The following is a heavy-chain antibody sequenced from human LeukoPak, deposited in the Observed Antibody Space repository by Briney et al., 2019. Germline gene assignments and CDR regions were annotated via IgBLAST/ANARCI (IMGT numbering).Heavy chain of an antibody. Sequence: PGGSLRLSCAASGFTFSSYWMSWVRQAPGKGLEWVANIKQDGSEKYYVDSVKGRFTISRDNAKNSLYLQLNNLKAGDTAVYYCARALTRDALDLWGQGTMVTVSS. CDR2: IKQDGSEK. CDR1: GFTFSSYW. CDR3: ARALTRDALDL. J-gene: IGHJ3*01. V-gene: IGHV3-7*04.